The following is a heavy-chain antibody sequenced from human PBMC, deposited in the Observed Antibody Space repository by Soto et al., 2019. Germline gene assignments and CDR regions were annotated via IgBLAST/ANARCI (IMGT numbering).Heavy chain of an antibody. V-gene: IGHV3-33*01. D-gene: IGHD4-17*01. Sequence: GGSLRLSCAASGFTFSSYGMHWVRQAPGKGLEWVAVIWYDGSNKYYADSVKGRFTISRDNAKNSLYLQMNSLRAEDTAVYYCARGYGDYDHFDYWGQGTLVTVSS. J-gene: IGHJ4*02. CDR2: IWYDGSNK. CDR3: ARGYGDYDHFDY. CDR1: GFTFSSYG.